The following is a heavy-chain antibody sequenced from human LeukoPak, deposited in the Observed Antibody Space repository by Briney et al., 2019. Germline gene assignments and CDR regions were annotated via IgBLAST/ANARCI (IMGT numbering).Heavy chain of an antibody. D-gene: IGHD3-22*01. Sequence: ASVKVSCKASGGTFSSYAISWVRQAPGQGLDWMGRIIPILGIANYAQKFQGRVTITADKSTSTAYMELSSLRSEDTAVYYCASHYDSSGSSDYWGQGTLVTVSS. J-gene: IGHJ4*02. V-gene: IGHV1-69*04. CDR1: GGTFSSYA. CDR2: IIPILGIA. CDR3: ASHYDSSGSSDY.